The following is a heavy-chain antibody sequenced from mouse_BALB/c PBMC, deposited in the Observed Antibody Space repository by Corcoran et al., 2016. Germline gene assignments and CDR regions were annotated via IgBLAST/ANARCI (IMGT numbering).Heavy chain of an antibody. CDR2: ISGYNGAT. Sequence: LVKTGASVKISCKASDYSFTGYYMHWVKQIHGKSLEWIGYISGYNGATSYNPKFKGKATLTVDTSASKAYRHFTSLTFEDSEGYDCVRVGTMILKESMVYWGQGTAVTVAS. CDR3: VRVGTMILKESMVY. CDR1: DYSFTGYY. D-gene: IGHD2-4*01. V-gene: IGHV1S34*01. J-gene: IGHJ4*01.